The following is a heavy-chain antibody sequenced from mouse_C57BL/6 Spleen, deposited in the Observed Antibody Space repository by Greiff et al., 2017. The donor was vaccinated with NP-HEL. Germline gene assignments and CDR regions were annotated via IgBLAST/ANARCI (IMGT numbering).Heavy chain of an antibody. V-gene: IGHV5-6*01. Sequence: EVNLVESGGDLVKPGGSLKLSCAASGFTFSSYGMSWVRQTPDKRLEWVATISSGGSYTYYPDSVKGRFTISRDNAKNTLYLQMSSLKSEDTAMYYCARDGLLRSRDYFDYWGQGTTLTVSS. J-gene: IGHJ2*01. CDR1: GFTFSSYG. CDR3: ARDGLLRSRDYFDY. D-gene: IGHD1-1*01. CDR2: ISSGGSYT.